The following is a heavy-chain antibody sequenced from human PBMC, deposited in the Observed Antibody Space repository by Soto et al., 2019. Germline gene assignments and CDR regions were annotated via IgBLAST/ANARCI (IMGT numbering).Heavy chain of an antibody. V-gene: IGHV4-39*01. CDR1: GGSISNTGYY. Sequence: QLQLQESGPGLAKPSETLSLTCTVSGGSISNTGYYWGWIRQPPGKGLEWIGTMYYSGNFYYNPSLKHRVDISVDTSTDQFSLKLTSVTAADAAVYYCARQIGKGSTMRGVDYWGQGTLVIVSS. CDR3: ARQIGKGSTMRGVDY. CDR2: MYYSGNF. D-gene: IGHD1-1*01. J-gene: IGHJ4*02.